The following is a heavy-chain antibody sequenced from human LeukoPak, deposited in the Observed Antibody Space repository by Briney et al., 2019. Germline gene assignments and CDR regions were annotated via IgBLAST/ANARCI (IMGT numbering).Heavy chain of an antibody. CDR2: ISGSGGTT. J-gene: IGHJ4*02. D-gene: IGHD4-17*01. CDR3: AKGDTMTTRGRYFDY. CDR1: GFTFSNHA. V-gene: IGHV3-23*01. Sequence: PGGSLRLSCAVSGFTFSNHAMTWLRQAPGKGLEWVSSISGSGGTTHYADSVKGRFTISKDKSKSTLYLQVNSLRVEDTAVYYCAKGDTMTTRGRYFDYWGQGTLVTVSS.